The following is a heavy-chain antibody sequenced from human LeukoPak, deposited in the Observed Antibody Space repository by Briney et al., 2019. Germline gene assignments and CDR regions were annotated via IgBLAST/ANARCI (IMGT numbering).Heavy chain of an antibody. D-gene: IGHD2-15*01. V-gene: IGHV5-51*01. J-gene: IGHJ6*02. CDR3: ARHGSSPLFSLYGMDV. Sequence: RRGESLKISCKGSGYSFTSYWIGWVRQMPGKGLEWMGIIYPGDSDTRYSPSFQGQVTISADKSISTAYLQWSSLKASDTAMYYCARHGSSPLFSLYGMDVWGQGTTVTVSS. CDR2: IYPGDSDT. CDR1: GYSFTSYW.